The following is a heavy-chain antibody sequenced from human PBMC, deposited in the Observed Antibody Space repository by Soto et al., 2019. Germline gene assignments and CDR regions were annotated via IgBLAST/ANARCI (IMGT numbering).Heavy chain of an antibody. CDR2: IYRDGYT. Sequence: EVQLVEAGGDLVQPGGSLRLSCAASGFTVSSNYMTWVRQAPGKGLEWVSVIYRDGYTYYADSVKGRFTISRDNSKNTLYLQMNNLRAEDTAVYYRGRLFDSGHGPFDYWGQGTLATVSS. D-gene: IGHD3-10*01. CDR3: GRLFDSGHGPFDY. J-gene: IGHJ4*02. CDR1: GFTVSSNY. V-gene: IGHV3-66*04.